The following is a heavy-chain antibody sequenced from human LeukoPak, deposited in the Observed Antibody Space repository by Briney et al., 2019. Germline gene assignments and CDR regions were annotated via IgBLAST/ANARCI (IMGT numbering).Heavy chain of an antibody. Sequence: ASVKVSRKASGYTFTSYGISWVRQAPGQGLEWMGWISAYNGNTNYAQKLQGRVTMTTDTSTSTAYMELRSLRSEDTAVYYCARGDVYSSGWYGLGYWGQGTLVTVSS. CDR2: ISAYNGNT. CDR1: GYTFTSYG. CDR3: ARGDVYSSGWYGLGY. V-gene: IGHV1-18*01. J-gene: IGHJ4*02. D-gene: IGHD6-19*01.